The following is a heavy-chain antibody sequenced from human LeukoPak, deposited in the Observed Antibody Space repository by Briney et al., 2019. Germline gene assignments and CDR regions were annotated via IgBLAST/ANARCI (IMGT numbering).Heavy chain of an antibody. J-gene: IGHJ4*02. D-gene: IGHD2-2*01. V-gene: IGHV4-34*01. CDR3: ARGSGCSSTSCYFRY. CDR2: INHSGST. CDR1: GGSFSGYY. Sequence: KPSETLSLTCAVYGGSFSGYYWSWIRQPPGKGLELIGEINHSGSTNYNPSLKSRVTISVDTSKNQFSLKLSSMTAADTAVYYCARGSGCSSTSCYFRYWGQGTLVTVSS.